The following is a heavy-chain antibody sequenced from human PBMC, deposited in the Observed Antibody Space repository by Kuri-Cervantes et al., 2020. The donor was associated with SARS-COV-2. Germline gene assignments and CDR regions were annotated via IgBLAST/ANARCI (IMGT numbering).Heavy chain of an antibody. Sequence: GSLKISCAASGFTFSSYGMHWVRQAPGKGLEWVAFIRYDGSNKYYADSVKGRFTISRDNSKNTLYLQMNSLRAEDTAVYYCVGELLDAFDIWGQGTMVTVSS. CDR3: VGELLDAFDI. D-gene: IGHD3-10*01. V-gene: IGHV3-30*02. J-gene: IGHJ3*02. CDR2: IRYDGSNK. CDR1: GFTFSSYG.